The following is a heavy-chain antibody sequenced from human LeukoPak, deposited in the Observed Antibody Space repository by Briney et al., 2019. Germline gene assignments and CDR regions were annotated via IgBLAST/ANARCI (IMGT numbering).Heavy chain of an antibody. CDR2: IYYSGST. CDR3: ANGGSGSYYTPSFDY. CDR1: GGSISSHF. Sequence: PSETLSLTCTVSGGSISSHFWSWIRQPPGKGLEWIGYIYYSGSTYYNPSLKSRVTISVDTSKNQFSLKLSSVTAADTAVYYCANGGSGSYYTPSFDYWGQGTLVTVSS. V-gene: IGHV4-59*06. J-gene: IGHJ4*02. D-gene: IGHD3-10*01.